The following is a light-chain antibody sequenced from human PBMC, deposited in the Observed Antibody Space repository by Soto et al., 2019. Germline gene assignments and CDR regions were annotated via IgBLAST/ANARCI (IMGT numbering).Light chain of an antibody. CDR2: VGTGGIVG. CDR1: SGYSNYK. CDR3: GADHGSGSHFVDEG. V-gene: IGLV9-49*01. Sequence: QSVLTQPPSASASLGASVTLTCTLSSGYSNYKVDWYQQRPGKGPRFVMRVGTGGIVGSKGDGIPDRFSVLGSGLNRYLTIKNIQEEDESDYHCGADHGSGSHFVDEGFGGGTKLTVL. J-gene: IGLJ3*02.